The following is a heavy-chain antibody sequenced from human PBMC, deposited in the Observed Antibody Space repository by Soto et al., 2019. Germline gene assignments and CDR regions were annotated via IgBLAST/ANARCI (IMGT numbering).Heavy chain of an antibody. CDR3: TTGLLWTHLYYGMAV. V-gene: IGHV3-15*07. J-gene: IGHJ6*02. CDR2: IKSKTDGGTT. Sequence: GGSLRLSCAASGFTFSNAWMNWVRQAPGKGLEWVGHIKSKTDGGTTDYAAPVKGRFTLSRDDSKNTLYLQMSSLKTEDTGIYYCTTGLLWTHLYYGMAVWGQGTSVTVSS. CDR1: GFTFSNAW. D-gene: IGHD1-1*01.